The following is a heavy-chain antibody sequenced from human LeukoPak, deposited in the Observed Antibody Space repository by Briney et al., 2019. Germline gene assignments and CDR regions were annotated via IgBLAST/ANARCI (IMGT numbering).Heavy chain of an antibody. CDR2: ISSSGSTI. J-gene: IGHJ4*02. CDR3: AREALTYYYDSSGYNY. V-gene: IGHV3-11*04. CDR1: GFTFSDYY. Sequence: GGSLRLPCAASGFTFSDYYMSWIRQAPGKGLEWVSYISSSGSTIYYADSVKGRFTISRDNAKNSLYLQMNSLRAEDTAVYYCAREALTYYYDSSGYNYWGQGTLVTVSS. D-gene: IGHD3-22*01.